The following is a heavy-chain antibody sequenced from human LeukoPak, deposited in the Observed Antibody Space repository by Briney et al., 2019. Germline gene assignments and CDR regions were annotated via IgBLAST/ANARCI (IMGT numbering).Heavy chain of an antibody. V-gene: IGHV3-7*01. Sequence: SGGSLRLSCAASGFIFSAYWMNWVRQAPGKGLEWVANIRQDSGDTRYVDSVRGRFTISRDNSQNSLYLQMNSLRVEDMAVYYCARGLAVSPMAPISDNWGQGTLVTVSS. CDR3: ARGLAVSPMAPISDN. CDR2: IRQDSGDT. J-gene: IGHJ4*02. CDR1: GFIFSAYW. D-gene: IGHD3-10*01.